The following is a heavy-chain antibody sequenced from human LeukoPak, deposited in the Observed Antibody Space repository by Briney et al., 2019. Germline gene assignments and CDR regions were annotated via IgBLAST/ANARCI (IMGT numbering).Heavy chain of an antibody. CDR3: ARGRGYCSSTSCPLFDY. D-gene: IGHD2-2*01. CDR2: IYYSGST. V-gene: IGHV4-59*01. J-gene: IGHJ4*02. CDR1: GGSISSYY. Sequence: SETLSLTCTVSGGSISSYYWSWIRQPPGKGLEWIGYIYYSGSTNYNPSLMSRVTISVDTSKNQFSLKLSSVTAADTAVYYCARGRGYCSSTSCPLFDYWGQGTLVTVSS.